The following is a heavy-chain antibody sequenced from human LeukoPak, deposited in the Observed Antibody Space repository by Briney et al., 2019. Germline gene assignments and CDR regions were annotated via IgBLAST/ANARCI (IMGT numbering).Heavy chain of an antibody. D-gene: IGHD3-9*01. V-gene: IGHV3-9*01. CDR2: ISWNSGSI. Sequence: GGSLRLSCAASGFTFDDYAMHWVRQAPGKGLEWVSGISWNSGSIGYADSVKGRFTISRDNAKNSLYLQMNSLRAEDTALYYCAKDDRLYYDILTGYYCFDYWGQGILVTVSS. CDR1: GFTFDDYA. J-gene: IGHJ4*02. CDR3: AKDDRLYYDILTGYYCFDY.